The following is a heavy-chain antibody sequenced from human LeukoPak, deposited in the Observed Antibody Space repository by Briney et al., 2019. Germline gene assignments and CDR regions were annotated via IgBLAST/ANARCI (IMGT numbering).Heavy chain of an antibody. CDR1: GGSISNNNW. CDR3: ARRLSWWRY. V-gene: IGHV4-4*02. CDR2: IYHSGNT. J-gene: IGHJ4*02. D-gene: IGHD2-8*02. Sequence: SETLSLTCAVSGGSISNNNWWSWVRQPPGKGLEWIGEIYHSGNTNYNSSLKSRVIILVDKSKNQFSLKLSSVTAADTAVYYCARRLSWWRYWGQGTLVTVSS.